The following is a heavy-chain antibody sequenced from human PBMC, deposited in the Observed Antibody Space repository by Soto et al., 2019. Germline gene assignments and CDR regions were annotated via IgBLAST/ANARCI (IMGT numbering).Heavy chain of an antibody. D-gene: IGHD5-18*01. V-gene: IGHV3-23*05. J-gene: IGHJ4*02. CDR2: IDNSGGIT. CDR3: ATGAYIYGFLFDD. Sequence: GGSLRLSCAASGFTFSTYAMSWVRQAPGKGLEWVSTIDNSGGITYYADSVKGRFTISRDNSKNTLYLKMNSLRAGDTAVFYDATGAYIYGFLFDDWGQGTPDTVSS. CDR1: GFTFSTYA.